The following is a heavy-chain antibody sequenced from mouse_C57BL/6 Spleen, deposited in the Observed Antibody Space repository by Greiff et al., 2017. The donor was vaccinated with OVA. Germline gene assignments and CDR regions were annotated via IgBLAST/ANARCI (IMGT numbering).Heavy chain of an antibody. CDR3: ARIYYDSHFDY. CDR1: GYTFTGYW. J-gene: IGHJ2*01. V-gene: IGHV1-64*01. D-gene: IGHD2-4*01. CDR2: IHPNSGST. Sequence: QVQLQQPGAELVKPGASVKLSCKASGYTFTGYWMHWVKQRPGQGLEWIGMIHPNSGSTNYNEKFKSKATLTVDKSSSTAYMQLSSLTSEDSAVYYCARIYYDSHFDYWGQGTTLTVSS.